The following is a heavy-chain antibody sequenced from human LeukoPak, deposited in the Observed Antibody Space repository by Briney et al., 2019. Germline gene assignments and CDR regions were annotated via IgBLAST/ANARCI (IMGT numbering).Heavy chain of an antibody. Sequence: GGSLRLSCAASGFTFSSYAMSWVRQAPGKGLEWVSAISCSGGSTYYADSVKGRFTISRDNSKNTLYLQMNSLRAEDTAVFYCAKDRVRCSGGSCYPAFDYWGQGTLVTVSS. CDR2: ISCSGGST. V-gene: IGHV3-23*01. D-gene: IGHD2-15*01. CDR3: AKDRVRCSGGSCYPAFDY. CDR1: GFTFSSYA. J-gene: IGHJ4*02.